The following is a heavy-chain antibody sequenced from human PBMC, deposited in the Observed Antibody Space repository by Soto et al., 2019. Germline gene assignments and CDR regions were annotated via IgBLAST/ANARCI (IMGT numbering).Heavy chain of an antibody. CDR3: HIPAAMRWFDP. CDR2: ISYDGSNK. Sequence: GGSLRLSCAASGFTVSYYDIYWVRQAPGKGLEWVADISYDGSNKYYADSVKGRFTISRDNSKNTLYLQMNSLRADDTAVYYAHIPAAMRWFDPWGQGTLVTVSS. CDR1: GFTVSYYD. J-gene: IGHJ5*02. V-gene: IGHV3-30*03. D-gene: IGHD2-2*01.